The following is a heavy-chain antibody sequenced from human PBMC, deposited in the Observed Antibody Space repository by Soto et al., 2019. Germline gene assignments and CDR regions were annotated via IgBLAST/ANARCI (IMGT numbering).Heavy chain of an antibody. V-gene: IGHV4-59*01. Sequence: QVQLQDSGPGLVKPSETLSLTCTVSGDSISSLYWSWIRQPPGKGLEWIGYIYYSGSSNYNPSLKTLVTISVDPSKNQFSLRLSSVTAADTAVYYCAKSLWDTSGWKTDYWGQGTLVTVSS. CDR2: IYYSGSS. CDR3: AKSLWDTSGWKTDY. J-gene: IGHJ4*02. D-gene: IGHD6-19*01. CDR1: GDSISSLY.